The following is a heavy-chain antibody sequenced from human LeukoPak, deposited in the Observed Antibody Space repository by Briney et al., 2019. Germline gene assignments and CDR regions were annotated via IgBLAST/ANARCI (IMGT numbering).Heavy chain of an antibody. Sequence: SETLSLTCTVSGGSISSYYWNWIRQPPGKGLEWIGYIYYSGSTNYNPSLKSRVTISVDTSKKQFSLNLSSVTAADTAVYYCARAGNSHYFDYWGQGTLVTVSS. D-gene: IGHD1-7*01. J-gene: IGHJ4*02. V-gene: IGHV4-59*12. CDR1: GGSISSYY. CDR3: ARAGNSHYFDY. CDR2: IYYSGST.